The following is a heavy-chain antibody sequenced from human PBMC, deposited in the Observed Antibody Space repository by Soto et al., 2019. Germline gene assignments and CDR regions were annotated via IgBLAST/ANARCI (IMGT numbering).Heavy chain of an antibody. Sequence: GDSVKVSCKASGYTFTGYYIHWVRQAPGQGLEWMGWINPNSGGTDYAQKFQGRVTMTRDTSINTAYMELSRLRSDDTAVYYCARVSSADYRFDCWGQGTLVTVSS. CDR1: GYTFTGYY. D-gene: IGHD4-17*01. V-gene: IGHV1-2*02. CDR2: INPNSGGT. J-gene: IGHJ4*02. CDR3: ARVSSADYRFDC.